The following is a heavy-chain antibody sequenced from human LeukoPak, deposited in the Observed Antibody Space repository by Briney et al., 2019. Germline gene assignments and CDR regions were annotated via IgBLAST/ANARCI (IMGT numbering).Heavy chain of an antibody. Sequence: GGSLRLSCAASGFTFSTYSMNWVRQAPGKGLEWVASISSSSSSYMYYPDSVKGRFTISRDNAKNSLYLQMNSLRDEDTGVYYCARDRIARGPDVFDIWGQGTMVTVSS. CDR3: ARDRIARGPDVFDI. CDR2: ISSSSSSYM. J-gene: IGHJ3*02. V-gene: IGHV3-21*01. CDR1: GFTFSTYS. D-gene: IGHD6-13*01.